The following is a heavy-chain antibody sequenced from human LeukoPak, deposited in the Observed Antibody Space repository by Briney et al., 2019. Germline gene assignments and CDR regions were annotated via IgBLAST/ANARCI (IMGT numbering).Heavy chain of an antibody. CDR2: IRSKTNRYAT. CDR3: TTLFDSGHDFWSGYLAHFDS. D-gene: IGHD3-3*01. V-gene: IGHV3-73*01. Sequence: GGSLNLSCEASGFTLSGSAMHWVRQASGKGLEWVGRIRSKTNRYATAYAASVKGRFTISRDDSKNTAHLQMNSLKTEDTAMYYCTTLFDSGHDFWSGYLAHFDSWGQGTLVTVSS. CDR1: GFTLSGSA. J-gene: IGHJ4*02.